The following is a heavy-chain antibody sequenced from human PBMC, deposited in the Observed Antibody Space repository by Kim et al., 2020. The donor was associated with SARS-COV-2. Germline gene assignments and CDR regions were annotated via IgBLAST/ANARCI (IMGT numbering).Heavy chain of an antibody. Sequence: TNYAQKFQGRVTMTRDTSISTAYMELSRLRSDDTAVYYCARVYSSGWLDYWGQGTLVTVSS. V-gene: IGHV1-2*02. D-gene: IGHD6-19*01. CDR2: T. J-gene: IGHJ4*02. CDR3: ARVYSSGWLDY.